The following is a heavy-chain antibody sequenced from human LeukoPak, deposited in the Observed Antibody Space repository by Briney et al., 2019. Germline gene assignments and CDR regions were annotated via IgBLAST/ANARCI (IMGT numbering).Heavy chain of an antibody. Sequence: SETLSLTCTVSDYSISSGYYWGWIRQPPGKGLEWIGSIYHGGSTYYNPSLKSRVTISLDTSKNQFSLKLSSVTAADTAVYYCAKGLYSSSWYYFDYWGQGALVTVSS. J-gene: IGHJ4*02. CDR2: IYHGGST. V-gene: IGHV4-38-2*02. D-gene: IGHD6-13*01. CDR1: DYSISSGYY. CDR3: AKGLYSSSWYYFDY.